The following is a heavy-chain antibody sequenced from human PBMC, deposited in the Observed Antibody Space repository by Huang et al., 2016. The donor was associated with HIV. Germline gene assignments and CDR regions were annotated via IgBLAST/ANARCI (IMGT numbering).Heavy chain of an antibody. CDR2: SNSEGSST. J-gene: IGHJ4*02. CDR3: ARDPRIQSWLNFFDY. D-gene: IGHD3-22*01. V-gene: IGHV3-74*01. CDR1: GFSISSYW. Sequence: EVQLVESGGGLVQPGGSLRLSCAASGFSISSYWMHWVRQAPGKGLVWVSRSNSEGSSTSYADAVKGRFTISRDNAKNTLDLQMNSLRAEDTAVYYCARDPRIQSWLNFFDYWGQGTLVSVSS.